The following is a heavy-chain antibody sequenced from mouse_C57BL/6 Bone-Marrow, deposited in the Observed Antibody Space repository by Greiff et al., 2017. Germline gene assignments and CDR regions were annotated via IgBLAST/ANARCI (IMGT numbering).Heavy chain of an antibody. CDR2: IDPETGG. D-gene: IGHD2-12*01. J-gene: IGHJ1*03. V-gene: IGHV1-15*01. CDR3: TRYYYRWYFDV. CDR1: GYTFTDYE. Sequence: QVQLQQSGAELVRPGASVTLSCKASGYTFTDYEMHWVKQTPVHGLEWIGAIDPETGGTADKSSSTAYMGPRSLTSEDSAVYYCTRYYYRWYFDVWGTGTTVTVSS.